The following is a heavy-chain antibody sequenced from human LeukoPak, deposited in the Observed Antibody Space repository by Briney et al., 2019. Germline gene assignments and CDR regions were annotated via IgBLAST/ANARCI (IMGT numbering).Heavy chain of an antibody. CDR2: IYYSGST. Sequence: SETLSLTCIVSGGSISSSSYYWGWIRQPPGKGLEWIGSIYYSGSTYYNPSLKSRVTISVDTSKNQFSLKLSSVTAADTAVYYCARVSVHYYYMDVWGKGTTVTVSS. J-gene: IGHJ6*03. V-gene: IGHV4-39*07. CDR1: GGSISSSSYY. D-gene: IGHD2-8*01. CDR3: ARVSVHYYYMDV.